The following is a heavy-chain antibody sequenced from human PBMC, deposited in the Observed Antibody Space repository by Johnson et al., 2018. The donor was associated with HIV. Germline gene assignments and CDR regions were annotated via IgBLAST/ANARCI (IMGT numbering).Heavy chain of an antibody. CDR1: GFTFSSYA. J-gene: IGHJ3*02. V-gene: IGHV3-30-3*02. CDR3: AKHSSSWYDDAFDI. D-gene: IGHD6-13*01. CDR2: ISYDGSNK. Sequence: QVQLVESGGGVVQPGRSLRLSCAASGFTFSSYAMHWVRQAPGKGLEWVAVISYDGSNKYYADSVKGRFTISRDNSKNTLFLQMNSLRAEDTAVYYCAKHSSSWYDDAFDIWGQGTMVTVSS.